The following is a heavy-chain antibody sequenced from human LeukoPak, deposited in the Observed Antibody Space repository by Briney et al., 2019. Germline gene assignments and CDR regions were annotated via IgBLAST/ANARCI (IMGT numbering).Heavy chain of an antibody. Sequence: GGSLRLSCAASGFTFSSYAMHWVRQAPGKGLEWVAVISYDGSNKYYADSVKGRFTISRDNPKNTLYLQMNSLRAEDTAVYYCARDDYGDYTFDYWGQGTLVTVSS. CDR3: ARDDYGDYTFDY. CDR2: ISYDGSNK. J-gene: IGHJ4*02. CDR1: GFTFSSYA. D-gene: IGHD4-17*01. V-gene: IGHV3-30-3*01.